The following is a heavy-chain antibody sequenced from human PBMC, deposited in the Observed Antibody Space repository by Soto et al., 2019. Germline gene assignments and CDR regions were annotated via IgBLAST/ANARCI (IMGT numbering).Heavy chain of an antibody. CDR2: INHSGST. CDR3: ARIVLMVPGGYYYGMDV. CDR1: GGPFSAYY. J-gene: IGHJ6*02. D-gene: IGHD2-8*01. V-gene: IGHV4-34*01. Sequence: ETRSLTGSVHGGPFSAYYSSWIRQPPGKGLEWIGEINHSGSTNYSPSLKSLVTISVDTSKNQFSLKPTSVNAADTAVYYCARIVLMVPGGYYYGMDVWGQGTKVTVSS.